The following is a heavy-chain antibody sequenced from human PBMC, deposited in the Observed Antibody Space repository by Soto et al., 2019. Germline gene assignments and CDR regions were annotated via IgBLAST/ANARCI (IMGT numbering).Heavy chain of an antibody. CDR1: GGSFSGYY. CDR2: INHSGST. CDR3: ARTSPYYYYDSSGYYFSY. Sequence: TLSLTCAVYGGSFSGYYWSWIRQPPGRGLEWIGEINHSGSTNYNPSLKSRVTISVDTSKNQFSLKLSSVTAADTAVYYCARTSPYYYYDSSGYYFSYWGQGTLVTVSS. J-gene: IGHJ4*02. D-gene: IGHD3-22*01. V-gene: IGHV4-34*01.